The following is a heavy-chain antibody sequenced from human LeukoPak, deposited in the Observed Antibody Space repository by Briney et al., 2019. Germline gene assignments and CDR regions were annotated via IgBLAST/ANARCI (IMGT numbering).Heavy chain of an antibody. CDR3: ASSPLVGATEYYFDH. D-gene: IGHD1-26*01. V-gene: IGHV1-18*01. CDR2: ISSGGNT. CDR1: DIFSNYG. J-gene: IGHJ4*02. Sequence: GASVKVSCKATDIFSNYGISWVRQAPGHGLEWMGWISSGGNTNYAPKFQDRATMTTDTSTSTAYMELSSLRSEDTAVYYCASSPLVGATEYYFDHWGQGTLVTVSS.